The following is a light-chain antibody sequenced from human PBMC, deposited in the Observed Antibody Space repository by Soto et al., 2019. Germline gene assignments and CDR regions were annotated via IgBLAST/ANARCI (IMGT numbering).Light chain of an antibody. Sequence: QLVLTQSPSASASLGASVKLTCTLSSGHSYYAIAWHQQQPDKGPRYLLKINNDGSHNRGDGIPDRFSGSSSGAERYLTISSLQSEDEADYYCQTWGTGIRVFGGGTKVTVL. J-gene: IGLJ3*02. CDR3: QTWGTGIRV. CDR2: INNDGSH. V-gene: IGLV4-69*02. CDR1: SGHSYYA.